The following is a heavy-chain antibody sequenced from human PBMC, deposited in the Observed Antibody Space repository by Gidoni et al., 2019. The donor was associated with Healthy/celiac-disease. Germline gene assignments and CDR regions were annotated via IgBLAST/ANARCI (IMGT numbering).Heavy chain of an antibody. Sequence: QVQLVQSGAEVKKPGASVQVSCKASGYTFTSYYMPWVRQAPGQGLEWMGIINPSGGSTSYAQKFQGRVTMTRDTSTSTVYMELSSLRSEDTAVYYCARQPAAAKYGMDVWGQGTTVTVSS. J-gene: IGHJ6*02. D-gene: IGHD6-13*01. CDR3: ARQPAAAKYGMDV. CDR1: GYTFTSYY. CDR2: INPSGGST. V-gene: IGHV1-46*01.